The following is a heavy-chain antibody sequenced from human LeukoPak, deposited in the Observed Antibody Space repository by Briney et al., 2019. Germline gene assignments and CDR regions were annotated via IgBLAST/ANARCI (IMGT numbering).Heavy chain of an antibody. CDR2: ISYDGRNK. CDR3: ARVPRDNIGWGGRES. Sequence: GGSLRLSCAASGFTFNNYAMHWVRQAPGKGLEWVAVISYDGRNKNYADFVKGRFTISRDNSKNTLYLQMSSLRPEDTALYYCARVPRDNIGWGGRESWGQGTLVTVSS. V-gene: IGHV3-30*04. D-gene: IGHD2/OR15-2a*01. J-gene: IGHJ5*02. CDR1: GFTFNNYA.